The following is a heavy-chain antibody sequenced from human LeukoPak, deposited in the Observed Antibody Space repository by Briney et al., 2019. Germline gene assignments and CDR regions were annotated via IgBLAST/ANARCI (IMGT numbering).Heavy chain of an antibody. CDR2: ISSSSSYI. D-gene: IGHD5-18*01. Sequence: GGSLRLCCAASGFTFSSYSMNWVRQAPGKGLEWVSSISSSSSYIYYADSVKGRFTISRDNAKNSLYLQMNSLRAEDTAVYYCAREGIQLRIFDYWGQGTLVTVSS. V-gene: IGHV3-21*01. CDR1: GFTFSSYS. J-gene: IGHJ4*02. CDR3: AREGIQLRIFDY.